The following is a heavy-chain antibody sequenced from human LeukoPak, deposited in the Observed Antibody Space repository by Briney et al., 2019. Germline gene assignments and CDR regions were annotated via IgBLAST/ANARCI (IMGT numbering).Heavy chain of an antibody. CDR1: SGFA. J-gene: IGHJ4*02. V-gene: IGHV3-23*01. Sequence: GGSLRLSCAAFSGFAMSWDRQAPGRGLEWVSAINGRGDDTYYPDSVKGRFTISRDNSNNTLYLQMNSLRAEDTAVYYCAIGHRSSSSFFDSWGQGILVTVSS. D-gene: IGHD6-19*01. CDR2: INGRGDDT. CDR3: AIGHRSSSSFFDS.